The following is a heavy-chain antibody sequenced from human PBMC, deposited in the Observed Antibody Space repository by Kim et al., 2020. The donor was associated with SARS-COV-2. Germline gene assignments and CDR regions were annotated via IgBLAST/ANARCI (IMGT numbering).Heavy chain of an antibody. D-gene: IGHD3-3*01. Sequence: SETLSLTCAVYGGSFNDYSWTWIRQPPGKGLEWIGEINHSGSTYYNPSLKSRVTISVDTSKMQFSLRLTSVTAADTALYYCVRGHISTRFSWFDPWGQGTLVTVSS. CDR3: VRGHISTRFSWFDP. CDR1: GGSFNDYS. J-gene: IGHJ5*02. CDR2: INHSGST. V-gene: IGHV4-34*01.